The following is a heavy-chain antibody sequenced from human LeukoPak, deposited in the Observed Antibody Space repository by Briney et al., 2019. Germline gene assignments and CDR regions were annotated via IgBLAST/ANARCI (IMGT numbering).Heavy chain of an antibody. Sequence: GSLRLSCEASGFSMSVYWMSWVRQAPGKGLEWVGNIKPDGSERNYVDSVKGRFTISRDNAKKSLYLQMNSLRAEDTAVYYCAREERVDCGSTSCTQFDPWGQGTLVTVSS. V-gene: IGHV3-7*01. D-gene: IGHD2-2*01. CDR3: AREERVDCGSTSCTQFDP. CDR1: GFSMSVYW. J-gene: IGHJ5*02. CDR2: IKPDGSER.